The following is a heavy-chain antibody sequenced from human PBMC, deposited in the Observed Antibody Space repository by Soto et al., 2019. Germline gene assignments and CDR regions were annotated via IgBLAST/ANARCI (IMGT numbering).Heavy chain of an antibody. CDR1: AFSLSTSEVG. D-gene: IGHD2-15*01. J-gene: IGHJ6*02. V-gene: IGHV2-5*02. CDR3: AHKGGRGAGMDV. CDR2: IYWDGDK. Sequence: QITLRESGPTLVKPTQTLTLTCTFSAFSLSTSEVGVAWIRQPPGKALEWLALIYWDGDKRYSPSLKSRLTITKDTSKNQVVLTMTNMDPVDTATYYCAHKGGRGAGMDVWGQGTTVTVSS.